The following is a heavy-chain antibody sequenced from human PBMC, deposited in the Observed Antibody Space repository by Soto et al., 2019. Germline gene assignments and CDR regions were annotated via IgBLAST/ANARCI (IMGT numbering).Heavy chain of an antibody. J-gene: IGHJ4*02. CDR3: ARTTLFGAFDY. CDR1: GGSISSGGYY. D-gene: IGHD3-10*01. V-gene: IGHV4-31*03. Sequence: SETLSLTCTVSGGSISSGGYYWSWIRQNPGKGLEWIGYIYYSGSTYYNPSLKSRMTISVDTSKNEFSLNVTSVTAADMAVYFCARTTLFGAFDYWRQGTQVTVSS. CDR2: IYYSGST.